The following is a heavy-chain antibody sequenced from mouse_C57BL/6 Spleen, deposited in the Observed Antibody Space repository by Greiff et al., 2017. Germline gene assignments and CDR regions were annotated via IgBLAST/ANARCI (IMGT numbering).Heavy chain of an antibody. D-gene: IGHD1-1*01. Sequence: QVQLQQSGAELVKPGASVKLSCKASGYTFTEYTIHWVKQRSGQGLEWIGWFYPGSGSIKYNEKFKDKATLTADKSSSTVYMELSRLTSEDSAVXFCARHEDLKGYYGSSSFAYWGQGTLVTVSA. V-gene: IGHV1-62-2*01. J-gene: IGHJ3*01. CDR2: FYPGSGSI. CDR3: ARHEDLKGYYGSSSFAY. CDR1: GYTFTEYT.